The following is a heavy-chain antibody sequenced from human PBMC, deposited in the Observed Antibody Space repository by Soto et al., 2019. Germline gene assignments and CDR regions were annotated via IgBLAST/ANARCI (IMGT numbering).Heavy chain of an antibody. CDR3: ASLGGXXXVEXIKYYYDSSGSGIDY. Sequence: LRLSCAASGFTFSSYSMNWVRQAPGKGLEWVSYISSSSSTIYYADSVKGRFTISRDNAKNSLYLQMNSLRAEDTAVYYCASLGGXXXVEXIKYYYDSSGSGIDYWGQGTLVTVSS. CDR1: GFTFSSYS. J-gene: IGHJ4*02. V-gene: IGHV3-48*01. D-gene: IGHD3-22*01. CDR2: ISSSSSTI.